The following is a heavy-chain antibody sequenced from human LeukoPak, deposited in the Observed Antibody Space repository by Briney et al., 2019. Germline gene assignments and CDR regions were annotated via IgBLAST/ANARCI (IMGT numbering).Heavy chain of an antibody. V-gene: IGHV3-21*01. J-gene: IGHJ4*02. CDR2: ISSSSSYI. D-gene: IGHD6-13*01. CDR1: GFTFSSYE. CDR3: ASLITAAAGTRKQLYYFDY. Sequence: GGSLRLSCAASGFTFSSYEMNWVRQAPGKGLEWVSSISSSSSYIYYADSVKGRFTISRDNAKNSLYLQMNSLRAEDTAVYYCASLITAAAGTRKQLYYFDYWGQGTLVTVSS.